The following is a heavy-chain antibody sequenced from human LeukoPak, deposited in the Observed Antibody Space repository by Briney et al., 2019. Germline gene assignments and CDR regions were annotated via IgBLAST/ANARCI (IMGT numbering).Heavy chain of an antibody. CDR2: ISSSSSYI. D-gene: IGHD6-6*01. V-gene: IGHV3-21*01. Sequence: GGSLRLSCAASGFTFSSYSMNWVRQAPGKELEWVSSISSSSSYIYYADSVKGRFTISRDNAKNSLYLQMNSLRAEDTAVYYCARDLSSTKDYWGQGTLVTVSS. J-gene: IGHJ4*02. CDR1: GFTFSSYS. CDR3: ARDLSSTKDY.